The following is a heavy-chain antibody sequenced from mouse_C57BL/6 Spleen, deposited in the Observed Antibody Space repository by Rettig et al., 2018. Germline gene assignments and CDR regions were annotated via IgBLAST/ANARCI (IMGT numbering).Heavy chain of an antibody. V-gene: IGHV1-55*01. CDR3: ARESDYDEGFAY. CDR2: YPGSGST. Sequence: YPGSGSTNYNEKFKSKATLTVDTSSSTAYMQLSSLTSEDSAVYYCARESDYDEGFAYWGQGTLVTVSA. D-gene: IGHD2-4*01. J-gene: IGHJ3*01.